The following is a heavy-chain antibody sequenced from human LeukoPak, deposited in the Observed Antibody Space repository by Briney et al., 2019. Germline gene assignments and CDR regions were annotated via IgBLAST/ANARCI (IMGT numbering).Heavy chain of an antibody. V-gene: IGHV3-7*01. CDR3: AKEAYYYGSGSYPEIDY. CDR2: IKQDRSEK. J-gene: IGHJ4*02. D-gene: IGHD3-10*01. Sequence: PGGSLRLSCAASGFTFTNYWMSWVRQAPGKGLELVANIKQDRSEKYYVDSVKGRFTISRDNSKNTLYLQMNSLRAEDTAVYYCAKEAYYYGSGSYPEIDYWGQGTLVTVSS. CDR1: GFTFTNYW.